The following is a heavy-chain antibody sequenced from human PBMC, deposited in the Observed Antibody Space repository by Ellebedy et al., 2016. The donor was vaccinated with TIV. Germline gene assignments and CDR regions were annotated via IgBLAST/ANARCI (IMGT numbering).Heavy chain of an antibody. J-gene: IGHJ3*02. D-gene: IGHD4-17*01. CDR3: ATDGSYGDYRSPAHAFAI. Sequence: GESLKISCGTSGFSFRSYWMSWVRQAPGKGLEWVANINQDATKTFYVDSVEGRFTISRDNAKNSLFLQMNSLGVEDTAVYYCATDGSYGDYRSPAHAFAIWGQGTMVAVSS. CDR1: GFSFRSYW. CDR2: INQDATKT. V-gene: IGHV3-7*01.